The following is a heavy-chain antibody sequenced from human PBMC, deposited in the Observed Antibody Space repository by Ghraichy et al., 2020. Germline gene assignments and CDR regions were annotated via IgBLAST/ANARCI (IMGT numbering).Heavy chain of an antibody. Sequence: LSLTCAASGFTFSSYAMSWVRQAPGKGLEWVSAISGSGGTTYYADSVKGRFTISRDNSKNTLHLQMNSLRAEDTAVYFCAKGDKEGQWLVLPPYYFDYWGQGTLVTVSS. V-gene: IGHV3-23*01. CDR1: GFTFSSYA. J-gene: IGHJ4*02. CDR3: AKGDKEGQWLVLPPYYFDY. CDR2: ISGSGGTT. D-gene: IGHD6-19*01.